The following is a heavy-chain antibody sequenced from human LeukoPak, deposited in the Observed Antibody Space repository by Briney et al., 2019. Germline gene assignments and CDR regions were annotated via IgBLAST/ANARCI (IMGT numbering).Heavy chain of an antibody. CDR3: ARGPTVPWFDP. V-gene: IGHV4-30-2*01. D-gene: IGHD4-17*01. CDR2: IYHSGST. J-gene: IGHJ5*02. CDR1: GGSISRGGYS. Sequence: SQTLSLTCAVSGGSISRGGYSWSWIRQPPGKGLEWIGYIYHSGSTYYNPSLKSRVTISVDRSKNQFSLKLSSVTAADTTVYYCARGPTVPWFDPWGQGTLVTVSS.